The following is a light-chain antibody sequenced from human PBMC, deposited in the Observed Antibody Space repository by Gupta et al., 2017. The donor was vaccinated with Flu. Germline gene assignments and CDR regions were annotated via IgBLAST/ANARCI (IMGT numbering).Light chain of an antibody. J-gene: IGLJ1*01. Sequence: QSALTQPRSVSGSPGQSVPISCSGTSSDIGASNYISWYQQYPGKVPKVILYDVTERPSGVPDRFSGSKSDNTASLTISGLQPEDEADYYCCSYAGSYTFVFGSGTSVSVL. CDR2: DVT. CDR1: SSDIGASNY. CDR3: CSYAGSYTFV. V-gene: IGLV2-11*01.